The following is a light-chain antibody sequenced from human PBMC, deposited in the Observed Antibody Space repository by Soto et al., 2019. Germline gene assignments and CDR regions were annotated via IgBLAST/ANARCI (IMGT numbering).Light chain of an antibody. CDR1: QDISVY. J-gene: IGKJ5*01. Sequence: DIPMTQSPSSLSASVGDRVTITCRASQDISVYLAWYQQKPGKVPKLLIYSASTLQSGVPSRFSGSGSGTDFTLTISSLQPKDVATYYCQKFNTAPLTFGQGTRLEIK. CDR3: QKFNTAPLT. V-gene: IGKV1-27*01. CDR2: SAS.